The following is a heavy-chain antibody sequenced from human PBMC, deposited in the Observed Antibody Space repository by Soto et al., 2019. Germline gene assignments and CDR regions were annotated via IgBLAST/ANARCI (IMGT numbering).Heavy chain of an antibody. Sequence: EVQLVESGGGLVQPGRSLRLSCAASGFTFDDYAMHWVRQAPGKGLEWVAGITWNSDNIDYAASVKGRFTISRDNAKNSLYLQLNSLRAEDTAFYYCARDMYGDPPLYYFDHWGQGTLVTVSS. J-gene: IGHJ4*02. CDR2: ITWNSDNI. CDR3: ARDMYGDPPLYYFDH. CDR1: GFTFDDYA. D-gene: IGHD4-17*01. V-gene: IGHV3-9*01.